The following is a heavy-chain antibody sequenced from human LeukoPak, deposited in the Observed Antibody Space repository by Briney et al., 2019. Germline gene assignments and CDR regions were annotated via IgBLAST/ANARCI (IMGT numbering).Heavy chain of an antibody. CDR1: GFTFSSSA. J-gene: IGHJ4*02. Sequence: GGSLRLSCTASGFTFSSSAMSWVRQAPGKGLEWVSDISGSAGSTYYAASVKGRFTISRHNSKKPLFLQMNSLRAEDAVVYYCAKDLSYTIAAADYFDYWGKGTVVTVSS. D-gene: IGHD6-13*01. V-gene: IGHV3-23*01. CDR3: AKDLSYTIAAADYFDY. CDR2: ISGSAGST.